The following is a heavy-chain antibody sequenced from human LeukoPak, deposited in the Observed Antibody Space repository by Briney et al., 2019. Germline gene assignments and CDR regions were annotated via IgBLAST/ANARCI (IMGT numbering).Heavy chain of an antibody. Sequence: PGGSLRLSCAASGFTFSSYAMHWVRQAPGKGLEWVAFISYDGSNKCYADSVKGRFTISRDNSKNTLYLQMNSLRAEDTAVYYCARETSSSLFFGYWGQGTLVTVSS. CDR1: GFTFSSYA. J-gene: IGHJ4*02. D-gene: IGHD6-13*01. CDR2: ISYDGSNK. CDR3: ARETSSSLFFGY. V-gene: IGHV3-30-3*01.